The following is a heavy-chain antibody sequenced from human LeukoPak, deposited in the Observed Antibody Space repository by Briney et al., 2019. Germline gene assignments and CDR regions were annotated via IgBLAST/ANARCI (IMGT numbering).Heavy chain of an antibody. Sequence: ASVKVSCKASGYTFSNYHIHWVRQAPGQGIEWMGIINPRYGSTTYAQNFQGRVTMTRDMSTSTVYMELSSLRSEDTAVYYCAREVVPAAMRRSDAFDIWGQGTMVTVSS. V-gene: IGHV1-46*01. CDR3: AREVVPAAMRRSDAFDI. CDR2: INPRYGST. J-gene: IGHJ3*02. CDR1: GYTFSNYH. D-gene: IGHD2-2*01.